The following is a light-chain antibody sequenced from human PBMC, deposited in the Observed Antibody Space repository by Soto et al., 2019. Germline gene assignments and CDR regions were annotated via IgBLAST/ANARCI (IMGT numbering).Light chain of an antibody. J-gene: IGKJ1*01. V-gene: IGKV1-27*01. CDR1: QGISDY. CDR3: QKYNRAPLT. Sequence: DIQMTQSPSSLSTSVGERVTITCRASQGISDYLAWYQQKPGNVPKLLIYAASTLQSGVPSRFSGSGSGTDFTHTISSLQPEDVATYYCQKYNRAPLTFGQGTKVDNK. CDR2: AAS.